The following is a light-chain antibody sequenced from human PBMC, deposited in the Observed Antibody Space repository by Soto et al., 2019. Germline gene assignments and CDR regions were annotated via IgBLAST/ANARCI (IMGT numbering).Light chain of an antibody. Sequence: QSVLTQSASVSGSPGQSITISCTGTSSDVGAYDYVSWYEHLPGKAPKLIIYDVSNRPSGVSNRFSGSKSGNTASLTISGLQAEDEADYYCCSFTTTKTLVFGGGTKLTVL. J-gene: IGLJ2*01. V-gene: IGLV2-14*01. CDR2: DVS. CDR1: SSDVGAYDY. CDR3: CSFTTTKTLV.